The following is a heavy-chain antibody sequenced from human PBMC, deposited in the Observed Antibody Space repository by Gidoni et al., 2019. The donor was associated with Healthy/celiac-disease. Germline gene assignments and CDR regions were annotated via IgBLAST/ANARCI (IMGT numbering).Heavy chain of an antibody. CDR2: IYPGDSDT. V-gene: IGHV5-51*03. Sequence: EVQLVQSGAEVNKPGESLKISCKGSGYSFTSYWMGWVRQRPGKGLEWMGIIYPGDSDTRYSPSFQGQVTISADKSISTAYLQWSSLKASDTAMYYCARAPTYMGWLPDYWGQGTLVTVSS. J-gene: IGHJ4*02. D-gene: IGHD5-12*01. CDR1: GYSFTSYW. CDR3: ARAPTYMGWLPDY.